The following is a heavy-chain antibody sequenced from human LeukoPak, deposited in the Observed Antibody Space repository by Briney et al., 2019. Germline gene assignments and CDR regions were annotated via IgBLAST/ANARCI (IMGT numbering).Heavy chain of an antibody. CDR1: GFTFSSYA. D-gene: IGHD6-13*01. CDR3: AKDLYPPSPGVAAAGFLDY. Sequence: GGSLRLSCAVSGFTFSSYARSWVRQAPGKGLEWVSAISGSGGSTYYADSVKGRFTISRDNSKNTLYLQMNSLRAEDTAVYYCAKDLYPPSPGVAAAGFLDYWGQGTLVTVSS. J-gene: IGHJ4*02. CDR2: ISGSGGST. V-gene: IGHV3-23*01.